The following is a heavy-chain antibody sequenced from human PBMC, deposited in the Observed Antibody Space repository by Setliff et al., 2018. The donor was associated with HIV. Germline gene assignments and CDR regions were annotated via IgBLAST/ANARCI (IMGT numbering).Heavy chain of an antibody. J-gene: IGHJ4*02. CDR3: ARDNTVWSCDH. V-gene: IGHV1-46*01. D-gene: IGHD2-8*02. Sequence: ASVKVSCKASGYTFTSYKMHWVRQAPGQGLEWMGIINPSDGSRRYAQKFQDRLTMTRDTTTTTVYMELSSLRSEDTAVYHCARDNTVWSCDHWGQGTLVTVS. CDR1: GYTFTSYK. CDR2: INPSDGSR.